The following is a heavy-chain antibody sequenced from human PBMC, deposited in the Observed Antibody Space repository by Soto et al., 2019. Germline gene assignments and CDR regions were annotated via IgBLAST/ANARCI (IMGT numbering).Heavy chain of an antibody. CDR2: ISSSSSYI. D-gene: IGHD3-10*01. Sequence: EVQLVESGGGLVKPGGSLRLSCAASGFTFSSYSMNWVRQAPGKGLEWVSSISSSSSYIYYADSVKGRFTISRDNAKNSLYLQMNSLRAEDTAVYYCAREGVQHGSGPYYYYGMDVWGQGTPVTVCS. CDR1: GFTFSSYS. J-gene: IGHJ6*02. V-gene: IGHV3-21*01. CDR3: AREGVQHGSGPYYYYGMDV.